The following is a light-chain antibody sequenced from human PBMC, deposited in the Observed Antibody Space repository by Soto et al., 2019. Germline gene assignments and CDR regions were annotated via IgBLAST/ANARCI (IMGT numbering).Light chain of an antibody. J-gene: IGKJ5*01. V-gene: IGKV1-39*01. CDR2: AAS. CDR1: QTISTY. Sequence: DIQMTQYPSSLSASVGDRASITCRASQTISTYLNWYQQKPGKAPKVLIYAASILQGGVPSRFSGSGSGTDFTLTISSLQPEDFATYYCQQSYSSPITFGQGTRLEIK. CDR3: QQSYSSPIT.